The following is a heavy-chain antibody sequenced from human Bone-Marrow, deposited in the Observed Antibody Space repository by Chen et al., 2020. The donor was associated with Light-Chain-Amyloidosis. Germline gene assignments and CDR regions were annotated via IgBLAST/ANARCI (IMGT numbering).Heavy chain of an antibody. V-gene: IGHV3-30-3*01. J-gene: IGHJ4*02. CDR3: ARVSFERGGPARPPGDS. D-gene: IGHD6-6*01. CDR1: GFTLSHYG. Sequence: QVQLVESGGGVVQPGRYLRLSCAAYGFTLSHYGMHWVRQTPGKVLELVAVLSYDGNSKYYADSVKGRFTISRDSSKNTLYLQMNSLRAEDTAVYYCARVSFERGGPARPPGDSWGQGTLVTVSS. CDR2: LSYDGNSK.